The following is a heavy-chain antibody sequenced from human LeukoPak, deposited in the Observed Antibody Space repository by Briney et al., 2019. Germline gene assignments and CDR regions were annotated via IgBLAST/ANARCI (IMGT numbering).Heavy chain of an antibody. D-gene: IGHD2-21*02. CDR2: ISGSGSIT. Sequence: GGSLRLSCAASGFTFSSFGMSWVRQAPGKGLEWVSTISGSGSITYYADSMKGRFTISRDNSKNTLYLQVNSLRAEDTAVYYCAKDLWSVVTLTLDYWGQGTLVTVSS. J-gene: IGHJ4*02. CDR3: AKDLWSVVTLTLDY. V-gene: IGHV3-23*01. CDR1: GFTFSSFG.